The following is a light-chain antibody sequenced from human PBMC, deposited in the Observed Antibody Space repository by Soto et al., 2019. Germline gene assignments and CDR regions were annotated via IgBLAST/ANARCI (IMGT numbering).Light chain of an antibody. CDR2: GAS. CDR1: QRDSSN. J-gene: IGKJ4*01. V-gene: IGKV3-15*01. CDR3: PQYKNWPLA. Sequence: EIVMTTAPATLSVSPGERAILSCTANQRDSSNLAWYPQKPGQATRLLIYGASTRAACIPARASGRGSGTELTITLSTLQSDYFAVYYCPQYKNWPLAFGGVNKVEIK.